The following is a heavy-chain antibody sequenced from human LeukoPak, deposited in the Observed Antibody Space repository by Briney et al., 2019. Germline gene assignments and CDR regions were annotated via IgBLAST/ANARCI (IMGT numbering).Heavy chain of an antibody. Sequence: PSQTLSLTCTVSGGSISSGGYYWSWIRQPPGKGLEWIGYIYHSGSTYYNPSLKSRVTISVDRSKNQFSLKLSSVTAADTAVYYCARVRSGGSYFAYDYWGQGTLVTVSS. D-gene: IGHD2-15*01. CDR1: GGSISSGGYY. CDR2: IYHSGST. CDR3: ARVRSGGSYFAYDY. J-gene: IGHJ4*02. V-gene: IGHV4-30-2*01.